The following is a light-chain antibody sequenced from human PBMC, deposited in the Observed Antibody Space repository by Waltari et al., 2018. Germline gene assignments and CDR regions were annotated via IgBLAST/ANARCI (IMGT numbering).Light chain of an antibody. J-gene: IGLJ2*01. V-gene: IGLV1-47*01. Sequence: QSVLTQAPSVSATPGQSVTISCSGHTSNIGNNYVCWYQHLPGTAPKLLIIKNDPRPSWVPDRFSASKSGTSASLAISGLRSEDEADYYCAAWDDSVSGLAFGGGTKVTVL. CDR1: TSNIGNNY. CDR2: KND. CDR3: AAWDDSVSGLA.